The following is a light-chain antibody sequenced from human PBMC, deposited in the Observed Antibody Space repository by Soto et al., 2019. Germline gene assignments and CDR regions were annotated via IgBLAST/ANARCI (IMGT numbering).Light chain of an antibody. V-gene: IGKV1-5*03. Sequence: DIQMTQSPSTLSASVEDRVIITCRASQSISNHLNWYQQKPGKAPKLLIYKASTLKSGVPSRFSGSGSGTEFTLTISSLQPDDFATYYCQQYNSYSWTFGQGTKVGI. CDR2: KAS. J-gene: IGKJ1*01. CDR1: QSISNH. CDR3: QQYNSYSWT.